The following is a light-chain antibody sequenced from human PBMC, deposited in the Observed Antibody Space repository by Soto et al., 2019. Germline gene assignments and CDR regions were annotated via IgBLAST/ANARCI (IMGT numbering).Light chain of an antibody. CDR1: SIDVGGYNY. J-gene: IGLJ1*01. Sequence: QSALTQPAPVSRYPGQPITTSCSGTSIDVGGYNYVTWYQQHPGRAPKLVISDVSNRPSGVSNRFSGSKSGSTASLTISGLQAEDEADYYCGSYTGSTTHVFXTGTKVTVL. CDR2: DVS. V-gene: IGLV2-14*01. CDR3: GSYTGSTTHV.